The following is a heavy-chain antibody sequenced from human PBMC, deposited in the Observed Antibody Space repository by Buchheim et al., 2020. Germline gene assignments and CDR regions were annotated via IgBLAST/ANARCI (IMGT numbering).Heavy chain of an antibody. CDR1: GGSISTSNYY. D-gene: IGHD3-10*01. V-gene: IGHV4-39*07. Sequence: QLQLQESGPGLVKPSQTLSLTCTVSGGSISTSNYYWGWTRQTPGKGLEWIGSIFYSGKTHYNPSLKSRVTISLDTSKNQLSLNLSSGTAADTAVYFCARVREALWCGQLSREKMSFDPWGQGTL. CDR2: IFYSGKT. CDR3: ARVREALWCGQLSREKMSFDP. J-gene: IGHJ5*02.